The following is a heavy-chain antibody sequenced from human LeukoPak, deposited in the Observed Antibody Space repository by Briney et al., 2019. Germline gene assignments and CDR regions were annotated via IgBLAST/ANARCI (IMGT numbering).Heavy chain of an antibody. CDR1: GGSFSAYY. V-gene: IGHV4-34*01. CDR2: INHSGST. CDR3: ARGHYSPRAFDI. Sequence: SETLSLTCDVYGGSFSAYYWSWIRQPPGKGLEWIGEINHSGSTNYNPSLKSRVTISVDTSKNQFSLKLSSVTAADTAVYYCARGHYSPRAFDIWGQGTMVTVSS. J-gene: IGHJ3*02. D-gene: IGHD3-10*01.